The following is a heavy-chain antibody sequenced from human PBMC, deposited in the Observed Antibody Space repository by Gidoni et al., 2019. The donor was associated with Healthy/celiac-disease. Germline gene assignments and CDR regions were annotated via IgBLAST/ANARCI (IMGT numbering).Heavy chain of an antibody. CDR1: GFTFSSSS. J-gene: IGHJ5*02. CDR3: ARDSRRGGGSYLGWFDP. CDR2: ISSISSYI. V-gene: IGHV3-21*01. Sequence: EVQLVESGGGLVKPGGYLRLSCAASGFTFSSSSMNWVRQAPGKGLECVSSISSISSYIYYADSVKVRFTIARDNAKNSLYLQMNSLRAEDTAVYYCARDSRRGGGSYLGWFDPWGQGTLVTVSS. D-gene: IGHD1-26*01.